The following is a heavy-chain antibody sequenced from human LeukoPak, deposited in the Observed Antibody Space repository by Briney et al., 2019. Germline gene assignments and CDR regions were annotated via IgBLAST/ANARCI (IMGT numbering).Heavy chain of an antibody. CDR3: MGGRGWLPEN. D-gene: IGHD3-22*01. J-gene: IGHJ4*02. CDR1: GFTFSDST. Sequence: GGSLRLSCTASGFTFSDSTMSWYRQAPGKGLEWVAFIRYDGSNKYYADSVKGRFTISRDNVKNSLYLQMNSLRIEDAAVYYCMGGRGWLPENWGQGTLVTVSS. CDR2: IRYDGSNK. V-gene: IGHV3-30*02.